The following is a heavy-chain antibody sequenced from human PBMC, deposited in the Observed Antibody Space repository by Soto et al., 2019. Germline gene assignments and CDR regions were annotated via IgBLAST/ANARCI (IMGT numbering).Heavy chain of an antibody. CDR1: GGSVWSGDYY. Sequence: PSETLSLTCTVSGGSVWSGDYYWSWIRQPPGKGLEWIGYIYYSGSTYYNPSLKSRVTISVDTSKNQFSLKLSSVTAADTAVYYCARGLRDFWSAEMVDYWGQGTLVTVSS. D-gene: IGHD3-3*01. CDR2: IYYSGST. V-gene: IGHV4-30-4*01. J-gene: IGHJ4*02. CDR3: ARGLRDFWSAEMVDY.